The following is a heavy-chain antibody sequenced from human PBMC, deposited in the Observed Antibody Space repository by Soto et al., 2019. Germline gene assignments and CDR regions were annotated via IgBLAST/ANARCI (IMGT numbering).Heavy chain of an antibody. CDR2: IYYSGST. D-gene: IGHD1-26*01. Sequence: QVQLQESGPGLVKPSQTLSLTCTVSGGSISSGGYYWSWIRQHPGKGLEWIGYIYYSGSTYYNPALKSRVTIAVDTSKNQFSLKLSSVTAADTAVYYCARDARGRGGSKNFDLWGRGTLVTVSS. J-gene: IGHJ2*01. CDR1: GGSISSGGYY. CDR3: ARDARGRGGSKNFDL. V-gene: IGHV4-31*03.